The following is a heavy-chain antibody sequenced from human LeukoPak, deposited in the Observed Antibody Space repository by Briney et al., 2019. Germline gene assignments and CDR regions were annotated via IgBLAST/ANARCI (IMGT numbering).Heavy chain of an antibody. D-gene: IGHD3-10*01. J-gene: IGHJ4*02. CDR2: ISGSGVRT. CDR3: AKAAPDYYASGSYYTGDY. V-gene: IGHV3-23*01. Sequence: GGSLRLSCAASGFTFSSYAMSWFRQAPGKGLEWVSAISGSGVRTYYADSVKGRFTISRDNSKNTLYLQMNSLRAEDTAVYYCAKAAPDYYASGSYYTGDYWGQGTLVTVSS. CDR1: GFTFSSYA.